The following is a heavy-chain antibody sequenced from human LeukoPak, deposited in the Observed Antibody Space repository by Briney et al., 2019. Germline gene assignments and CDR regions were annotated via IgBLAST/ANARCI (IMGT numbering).Heavy chain of an antibody. J-gene: IGHJ4*02. D-gene: IGHD1-7*01. V-gene: IGHV1-2*02. CDR1: GYTFTDYY. CDR3: ARGSALQGTRFPFAY. Sequence: VSVKVSCKASGYTFTDYYTHWVRQAPGQRLEWMGWINPNSGDTKYAQKFQDRVTMTRDTSISTAYVELSGLTSDDTAVYYCARGSALQGTRFPFAYWGQGTLVTVSS. CDR2: INPNSGDT.